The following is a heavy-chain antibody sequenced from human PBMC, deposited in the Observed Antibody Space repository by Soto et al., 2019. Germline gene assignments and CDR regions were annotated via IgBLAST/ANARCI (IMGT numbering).Heavy chain of an antibody. Sequence: QVHLVQSGVEVKKPGASLKVSCKASGYSFSTYGISWVRQAPGKGLEWMGWISGLNGNTNYAQNLQGRVTMTTDTSTSTAYMELRSLGFDDTAMYYCARDLFGEDGAGYFDYWGQGTLVTVSS. CDR2: ISGLNGNT. CDR1: GYSFSTYG. CDR3: ARDLFGEDGAGYFDY. V-gene: IGHV1-18*01. D-gene: IGHD3-10*01. J-gene: IGHJ4*02.